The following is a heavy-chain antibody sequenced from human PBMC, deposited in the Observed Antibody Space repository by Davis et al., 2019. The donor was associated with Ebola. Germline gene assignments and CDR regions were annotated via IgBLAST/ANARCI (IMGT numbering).Heavy chain of an antibody. CDR1: GFIFNDYN. J-gene: IGHJ4*02. Sequence: GESLKISCAASGFIFNDYNMFWVRHAPGKRLGWVSLISGDGRYTYYEDSVKGRFTISRDNSKNTLYLQMNSLRAEDTAVYYWARVRVEMATISGVYYFDDWGQGTLVTVS. CDR3: ARVRVEMATISGVYYFDD. CDR2: ISGDGRYT. V-gene: IGHV3-43*02. D-gene: IGHD5-24*01.